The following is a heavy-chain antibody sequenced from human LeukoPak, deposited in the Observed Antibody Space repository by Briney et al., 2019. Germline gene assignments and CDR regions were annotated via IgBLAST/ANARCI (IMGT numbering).Heavy chain of an antibody. CDR1: GFTLNTYS. Sequence: PGGSLRLSCVVSGFTLNTYSMNWVRQAPGKGLEWVSYISTSGSIIHYADSVRGRFTISRDNAKNSLYLQMSSLRDEDTAVYYCARNRASSGAGLFDYWGQGTLVTVSS. J-gene: IGHJ4*02. V-gene: IGHV3-48*02. CDR2: ISTSGSII. D-gene: IGHD1-26*01. CDR3: ARNRASSGAGLFDY.